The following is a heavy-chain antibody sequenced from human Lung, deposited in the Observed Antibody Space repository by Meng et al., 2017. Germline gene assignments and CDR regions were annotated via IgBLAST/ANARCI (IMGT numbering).Heavy chain of an antibody. CDR3: AKDLSKQQQLGELDY. D-gene: IGHD6-13*01. V-gene: IGHV3-30*18. Sequence: QVQLVESGGGVVQPGRSLRLSCAASGFTFSSYGMHWVRQAPGKGLEWVAVISYDGSNKYYADSVKGRSTISRDNSKNTLYLQMNSLRAEDTAVYYCAKDLSKQQQLGELDYWGQGTLVTVSS. J-gene: IGHJ4*02. CDR1: GFTFSSYG. CDR2: ISYDGSNK.